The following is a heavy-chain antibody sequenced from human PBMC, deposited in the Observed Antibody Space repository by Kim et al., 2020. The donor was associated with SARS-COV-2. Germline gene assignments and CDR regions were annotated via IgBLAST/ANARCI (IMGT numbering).Heavy chain of an antibody. Sequence: ADSVKGRFTISRDNSKNTLYLQMNSLRAEDTAVYYCVKEVHDYYYYGMDVWGQGTTVTVSS. CDR3: VKEVHDYYYYGMDV. V-gene: IGHV3-30*02. J-gene: IGHJ6*02.